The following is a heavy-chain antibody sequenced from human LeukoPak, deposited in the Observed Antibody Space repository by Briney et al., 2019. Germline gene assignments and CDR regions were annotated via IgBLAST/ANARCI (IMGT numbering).Heavy chain of an antibody. Sequence: GGSLRLSCAAPGFTFDDYGMSWVRQAPGKGLEWVSGINWNGGSTGYADSVKGRFTISRGNAKNSLYLQMNSLRAEDTALYYCARARWGGSGNFDYWGQGTLVTVSS. V-gene: IGHV3-20*04. CDR3: ARARWGGSGNFDY. J-gene: IGHJ4*02. D-gene: IGHD3-10*01. CDR2: INWNGGST. CDR1: GFTFDDYG.